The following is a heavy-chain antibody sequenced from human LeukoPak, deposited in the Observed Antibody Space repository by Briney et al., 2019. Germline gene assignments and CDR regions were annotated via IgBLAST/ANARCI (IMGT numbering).Heavy chain of an antibody. V-gene: IGHV1-18*01. CDR1: GYTFTSYG. Sequence: ASVKVSCKASGYTFTSYGISWVRQAPGQGLEWMGWISAYNGNTNYAQKLQGRVTMTTDTSTSTAYMELRSLRSDDTAVYYCARLHMVRGPNWFDPWGQGILVTVSS. J-gene: IGHJ5*02. D-gene: IGHD3-10*01. CDR2: ISAYNGNT. CDR3: ARLHMVRGPNWFDP.